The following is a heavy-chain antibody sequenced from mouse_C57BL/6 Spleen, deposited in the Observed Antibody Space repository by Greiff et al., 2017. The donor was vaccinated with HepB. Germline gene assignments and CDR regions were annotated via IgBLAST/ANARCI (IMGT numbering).Heavy chain of an antibody. CDR2: IDPNSGGT. CDR1: GYTFTSYW. V-gene: IGHV1-72*01. D-gene: IGHD1-1*01. CDR3: AYYYGSSSYWYFDV. J-gene: IGHJ1*03. Sequence: QVQLQQPGAELVKPGASVKLSCKASGYTFTSYWMHWVKQRPGRGLEWIGRIDPNSGGTKYNERFKSKATLTVDKPSSTAYMQLSSLTSEDSAVYYWAYYYGSSSYWYFDVWGTGTTVTVSS.